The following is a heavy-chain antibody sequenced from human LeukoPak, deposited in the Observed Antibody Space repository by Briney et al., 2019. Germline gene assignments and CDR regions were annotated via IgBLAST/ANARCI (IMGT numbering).Heavy chain of an antibody. V-gene: IGHV4-59*12. D-gene: IGHD3-10*01. CDR1: GGSISSYY. Sequence: SETLSLTCTVSGGSISSYYWTWIRQPPGKGLEWIGYIYYSGSTNYNPSLKSRVTISVDTSKNQFSLKLSSVTAADTAVYYCARDDSLYYADHAFDIWGQGTMVTVSS. CDR2: IYYSGST. J-gene: IGHJ3*02. CDR3: ARDDSLYYADHAFDI.